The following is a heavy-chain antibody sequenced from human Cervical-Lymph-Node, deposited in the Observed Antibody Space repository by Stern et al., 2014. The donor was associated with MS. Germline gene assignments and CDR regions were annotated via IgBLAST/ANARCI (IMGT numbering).Heavy chain of an antibody. J-gene: IGHJ1*01. CDR3: ALDDSSGYYYYTQH. V-gene: IGHV1-18*01. CDR1: GYTFPNYG. D-gene: IGHD3-22*01. CDR2: ISAYNGDT. Sequence: VQLVQSGAEVKKPGASVKVSCKASGYTFPNYGISWVRQAPGQGLEWMGWISAYNGDTNYAQKFQGRVTMTTDTSPSTAYMELRSLRSDDTAVYYCALDDSSGYYYYTQHWGQGTLVTVSS.